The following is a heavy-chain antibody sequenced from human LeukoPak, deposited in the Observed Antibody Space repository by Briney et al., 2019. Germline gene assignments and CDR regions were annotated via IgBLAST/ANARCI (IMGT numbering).Heavy chain of an antibody. CDR1: GFTFSSYN. V-gene: IGHV3-48*01. CDR3: ARDVRVAARLFGYYYGMDV. Sequence: PGGSLRLSCAASGFTFSSYNMNWVRQAPGKGLEWVSYISSSSSTVYYADSVKGRFTISRDNAKNSLYLQMDSLRAEDTAVYYCARDVRVAARLFGYYYGMDVWGQGTRVTVSS. CDR2: ISSSSSTV. J-gene: IGHJ6*02. D-gene: IGHD6-6*01.